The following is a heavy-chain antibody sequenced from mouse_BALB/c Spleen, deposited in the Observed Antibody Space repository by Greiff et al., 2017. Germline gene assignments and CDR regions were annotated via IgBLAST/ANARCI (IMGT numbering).Heavy chain of an antibody. J-gene: IGHJ4*01. D-gene: IGHD4-1*01. CDR3: TRRLTGDAMDY. CDR2: IYPGNSDT. CDR1: GYSFTSYW. V-gene: IGHV1-5*01. Sequence: EVKLVESGTVLARPGASVKMSCKASGYSFTSYWMHWVKQRPGQGLEWIGAIYPGNSDTSYNQKFKGKAKLTAVTSASTAYMELSSLTNEDSAVYYCTRRLTGDAMDYWGQGTSVTVSS.